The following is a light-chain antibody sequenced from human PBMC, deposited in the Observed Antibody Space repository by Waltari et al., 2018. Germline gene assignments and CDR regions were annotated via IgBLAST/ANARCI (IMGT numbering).Light chain of an antibody. CDR2: AAS. V-gene: IGKV1-39*01. CDR1: QSISTY. J-gene: IGKJ2*01. Sequence: DIQTPQSPSSLSASVGDRVTITCRASQSISTYLNWYQVKPGKAPKLLISAASTLQGGVPSRFSGSGSGADFTLTISNLQPDDYATYYCQQSYSIPCAFGQGTKLEIK. CDR3: QQSYSIPCA.